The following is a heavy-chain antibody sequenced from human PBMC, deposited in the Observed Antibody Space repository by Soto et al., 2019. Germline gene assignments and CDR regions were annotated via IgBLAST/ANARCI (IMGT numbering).Heavy chain of an antibody. Sequence: ASVKVSCKTSGYTFNTYGINWVRQAPGQGLELMGWISAYDGKTTYAETFQGRVTLTTDTSTSTAYMELRSLRSDDTAIYYCARDPHEFWTSYWRDPWGQGTTVTVSS. V-gene: IGHV1-18*01. CDR3: ARDPHEFWTSYWRDP. CDR1: GYTFNTYG. CDR2: ISAYDGKT. J-gene: IGHJ5*02. D-gene: IGHD3-3*01.